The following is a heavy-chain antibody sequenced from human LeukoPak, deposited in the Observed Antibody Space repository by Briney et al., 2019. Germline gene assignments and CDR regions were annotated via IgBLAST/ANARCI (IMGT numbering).Heavy chain of an antibody. CDR1: GGSISSYY. CDR3: ARDGDFWSGPIAFDI. J-gene: IGHJ3*02. CDR2: IYYSGST. V-gene: IGHV4-59*01. D-gene: IGHD3-3*01. Sequence: SETLSLTCTVSGGSISSYYWSWIRQPPGKGLEWIGYIYYSGSTNYNPSLKSRVTISVDTSKNQFSLKLSSVTAADTAVYYCARDGDFWSGPIAFDIWGQGTMVTVSS.